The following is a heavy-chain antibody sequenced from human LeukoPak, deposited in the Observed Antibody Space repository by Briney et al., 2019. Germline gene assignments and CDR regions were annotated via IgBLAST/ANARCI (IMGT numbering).Heavy chain of an antibody. J-gene: IGHJ3*02. CDR3: ASGENAFNI. Sequence: SETLSLTCTVSGGSISSYKWSWIRQPAGKGLEWIGRIYTSENTNYNPSLKSRVTMSVNTSRNQFSLKVTSVTAADTAVYYCASGENAFNIWGQGIMVTVSS. V-gene: IGHV4-4*07. CDR2: IYTSENT. D-gene: IGHD4-17*01. CDR1: GGSISSYK.